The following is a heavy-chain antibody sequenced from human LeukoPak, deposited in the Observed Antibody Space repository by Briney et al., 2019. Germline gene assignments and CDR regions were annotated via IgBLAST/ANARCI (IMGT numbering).Heavy chain of an antibody. V-gene: IGHV3-7*01. CDR1: GFRFSDYW. CDR3: TKDLHHDSSG. J-gene: IGHJ4*02. D-gene: IGHD3-22*01. Sequence: PGGSLRLSCAAPGFRFSDYWMTWVRQAPGKGLECVANIKTDGSAKYYPDSVKGRFTVSRDNAKNSLYLQMNNMRAEDTAIYYCTKDLHHDSSGWGQGTLVSVS. CDR2: IKTDGSAK.